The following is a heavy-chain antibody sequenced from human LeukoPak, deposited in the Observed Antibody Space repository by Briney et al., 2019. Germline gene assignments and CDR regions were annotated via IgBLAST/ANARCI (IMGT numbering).Heavy chain of an antibody. CDR2: ISYDGSNK. D-gene: IGHD3-22*01. CDR3: ARGYYNSIGLVDY. V-gene: IGHV3-30-3*01. CDR1: GFSFSSYA. J-gene: IGHJ4*02. Sequence: GGSLRLSCAASGFSFSSYAMHWVGQAPGKGLEWVAVISYDGSNKYYADYVNGRFTITRNNSKNTLHLQMNSLRAEDTSVYYCARGYYNSIGLVDYWGQGTLVTVSS.